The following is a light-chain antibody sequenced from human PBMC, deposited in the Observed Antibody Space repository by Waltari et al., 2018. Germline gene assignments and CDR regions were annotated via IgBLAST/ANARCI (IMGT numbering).Light chain of an antibody. J-gene: IGKJ4*01. CDR1: QSVRSN. V-gene: IGKV3D-15*01. CDR3: QHYTNWPLT. CDR2: GVS. Sequence: EIVMTQSPATLSVSPGERATLSCRASQSVRSNYLAWYQQKPGQAPRLLIYGVSTRATGIPDRFSGSGSGTDFTLTISSLQSEDFAVYYRQHYTNWPLTFGGGTKVEIK.